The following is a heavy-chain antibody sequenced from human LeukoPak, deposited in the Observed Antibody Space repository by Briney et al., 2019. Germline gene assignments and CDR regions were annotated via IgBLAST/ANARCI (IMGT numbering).Heavy chain of an antibody. J-gene: IGHJ6*03. Sequence: ASVKVSCKASGYTFTSYYLYWMRQAPGQGLEWMGIINPSGGSTNYAQKFQGRVTMTRDTSTSTVYMELSSLRSEDTAVYYCARGPSITMVRGGQWYYYMDVWGKGTTVTISS. CDR3: ARGPSITMVRGGQWYYYMDV. V-gene: IGHV1-46*01. CDR2: INPSGGST. CDR1: GYTFTSYY. D-gene: IGHD3-10*01.